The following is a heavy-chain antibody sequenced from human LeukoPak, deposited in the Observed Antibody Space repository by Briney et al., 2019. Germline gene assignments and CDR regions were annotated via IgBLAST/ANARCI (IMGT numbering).Heavy chain of an antibody. CDR3: AKDYGDYGDYFDY. V-gene: IGHV3-33*06. CDR1: GFTFSSYG. Sequence: GSLRLSCAASGFTFSSYGMHWVRQAPGKGLEWVAVIWYDGSNKYYADSVKGRFTISRDNSKNTLYLQMNSLRAEDTAVYYCAKDYGDYGDYFDYWGQGTLVTVSS. J-gene: IGHJ4*02. D-gene: IGHD4-17*01. CDR2: IWYDGSNK.